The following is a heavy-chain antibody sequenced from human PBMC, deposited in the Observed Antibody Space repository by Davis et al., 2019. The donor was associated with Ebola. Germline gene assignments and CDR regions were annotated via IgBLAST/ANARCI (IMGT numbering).Heavy chain of an antibody. J-gene: IGHJ5*01. V-gene: IGHV3-23*01. CDR3: VKQLYLDFWSAYYDSWFDS. CDR2: ISGGGGHT. D-gene: IGHD3-3*01. CDR1: GFVFRSFA. Sequence: GESLKISCAASGFVFRSFAMSWVRQAPGKGLEWVAGISGGGGHTFYADSVKGRFSISRDNSGNTVYLQMASLRPEDTAIYYCVKQLYLDFWSAYYDSWFDSWGQGTRVIVTS.